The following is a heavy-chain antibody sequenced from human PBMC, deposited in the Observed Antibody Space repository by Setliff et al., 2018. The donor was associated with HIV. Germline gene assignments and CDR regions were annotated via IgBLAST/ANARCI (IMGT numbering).Heavy chain of an antibody. CDR2: INIRNGNT. Sequence: ASVKVSCKTSGYNFKEHHVHWVRQAPGQGLEWMGWINIRNGNTNYVQKLQGRVTISVDTSKNQFSLKLSSVTAADTAVYYCAGGSSSFDYWGQGTLVTVSS. J-gene: IGHJ4*02. CDR1: GYNFKEHH. CDR3: AGGSSSFDY. D-gene: IGHD6-13*01. V-gene: IGHV1-2*02.